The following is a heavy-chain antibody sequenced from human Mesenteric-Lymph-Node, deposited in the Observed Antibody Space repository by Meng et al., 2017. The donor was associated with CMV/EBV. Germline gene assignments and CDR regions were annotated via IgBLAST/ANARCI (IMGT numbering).Heavy chain of an antibody. CDR2: ISAYNGNT. CDR1: GYTFTSYG. CDR3: ARDREAGTSYYYYGMDV. V-gene: IGHV1-18*01. Sequence: ASVKVSCKASGYTFTSYGISWLRQAPGQGLEWMGWISAYNGNTNYAQKLQGRVTMTTDTYTSTAYMELRSLRSDDTAVYYCARDREAGTSYYYYGMDVWGQGTTVTVSS. D-gene: IGHD6-13*01. J-gene: IGHJ6*02.